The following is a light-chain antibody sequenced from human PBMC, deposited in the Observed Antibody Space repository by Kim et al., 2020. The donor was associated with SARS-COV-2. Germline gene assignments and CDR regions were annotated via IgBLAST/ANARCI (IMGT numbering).Light chain of an antibody. J-gene: IGKJ2*01. Sequence: DIQMTQSPSTLSASVGDRLTITCRASQSISNWLAWYQQKPGKAPKLLIYKASSLESGVPSRFSASGSGTEFTLTISSLQPDDFATYYCQQFNSYSVTFGQGTKLEI. CDR3: QQFNSYSVT. CDR1: QSISNW. V-gene: IGKV1-5*03. CDR2: KAS.